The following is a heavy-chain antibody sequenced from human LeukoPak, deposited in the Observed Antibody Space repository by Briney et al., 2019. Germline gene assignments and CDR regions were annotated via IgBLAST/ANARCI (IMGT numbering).Heavy chain of an antibody. J-gene: IGHJ4*02. D-gene: IGHD4-11*01. CDR2: ISGSGGST. V-gene: IGHV3-23*01. CDR1: GFTFSTYW. CDR3: AKGRLQLTMGGY. Sequence: GGSLRLSCATSGFTFSTYWMSWVRQAPGKGLEWVSAISGSGGSTYYADSVKGRFTISRDNSKNTLYLQMNSLRAADTAVYYCAKGRLQLTMGGYWGQGTLVTVSS.